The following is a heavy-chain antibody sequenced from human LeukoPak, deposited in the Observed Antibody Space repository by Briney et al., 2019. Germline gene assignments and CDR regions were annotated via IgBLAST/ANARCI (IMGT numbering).Heavy chain of an antibody. CDR3: ARGRYSAGDNWFDP. CDR2: IHYTGST. D-gene: IGHD3-9*01. CDR1: GGSITSSY. Sequence: SETLSLTCTVSGGSITSSYWSWIRQSPGKGREWIGYIHYTGSTNYNPSLKSRVTILIDTSKNQFSLKLSSVTAADTAVYYCARGRYSAGDNWFDPWGQGTLVTVSS. J-gene: IGHJ5*02. V-gene: IGHV4-59*01.